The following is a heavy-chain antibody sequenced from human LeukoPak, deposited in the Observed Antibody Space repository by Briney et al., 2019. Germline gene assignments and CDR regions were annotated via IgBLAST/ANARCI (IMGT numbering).Heavy chain of an antibody. CDR1: GYTFTCYY. CDR3: ARTPRYCSGGSCYTWLDWFDP. V-gene: IGHV1-2*02. D-gene: IGHD2-15*01. J-gene: IGHJ5*02. Sequence: GASVKVSCKASGYTFTCYYMHWVRQAPGQGLEWMGWINPNSGGTNYAQEFQGRVTMTRDTSISTAYMELSRLRSDDTAVYYCARTPRYCSGGSCYTWLDWFDPWGQGTLVTVSS. CDR2: INPNSGGT.